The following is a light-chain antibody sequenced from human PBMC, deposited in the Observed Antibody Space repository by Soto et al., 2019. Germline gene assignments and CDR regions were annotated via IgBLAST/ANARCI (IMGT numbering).Light chain of an antibody. V-gene: IGKV3-20*01. CDR3: QQYGRSPLT. CDR1: QTVTSGY. J-gene: IGKJ4*01. CDR2: GAS. Sequence: EIVLTQSPGTLSLSPGERATLSCRASQTVTSGYLAWYQQKPGQAPRLLIYGASSRAAGIPDRFRGSGSGTDFTLTISRLEPEDFAVYHCQQYGRSPLTFGGGTKVEIK.